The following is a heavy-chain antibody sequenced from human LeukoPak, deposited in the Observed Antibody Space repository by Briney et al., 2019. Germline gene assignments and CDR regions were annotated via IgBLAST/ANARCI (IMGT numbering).Heavy chain of an antibody. V-gene: IGHV4-39*01. CDR1: GGSISSSSYY. CDR3: ARRSVVITTSFWDY. CDR2: IYYSGST. D-gene: IGHD3-22*01. J-gene: IGHJ4*02. Sequence: SETLSLTCTVSGGSISSSSYYWGWIRQPPGKGLEWIGSIYYSGSTYYNPSLKSRVTTSVDTSKNQFSLKLSSVTAADTAVYYCARRSVVITTSFWDYWGQGTLDTVSS.